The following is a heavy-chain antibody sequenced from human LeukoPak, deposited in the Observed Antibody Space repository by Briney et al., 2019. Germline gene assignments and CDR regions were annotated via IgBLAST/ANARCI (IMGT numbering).Heavy chain of an antibody. CDR3: ARGLELRPYYYGMDV. D-gene: IGHD1-7*01. CDR1: GGTFSSYA. J-gene: IGHJ6*02. CDR2: IIPIFGIA. V-gene: IGHV1-69*04. Sequence: GSSAKVSCKASGGTFSSYAISWVRQAPGQGLEWMGRIIPIFGIANYAQKFQGRVTITADKSTSTAYMELSSLRSEDTAVYYCARGLELRPYYYGMDVWGQGTTVTVSS.